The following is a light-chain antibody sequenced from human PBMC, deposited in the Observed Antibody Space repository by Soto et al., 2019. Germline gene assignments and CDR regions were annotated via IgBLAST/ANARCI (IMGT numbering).Light chain of an antibody. CDR3: STYTSSSPLYV. CDR1: SSDVGGYNY. Sequence: QSVLTQPASVSGSPGQSITISCTGTSSDVGGYNYVSWYQQHPGKAPKLMIYDVSNRPSGVSNRFSGSKSGNTASLTISGLQAEDEANYYCSTYTSSSPLYVFGTGTKVPFL. V-gene: IGLV2-14*01. CDR2: DVS. J-gene: IGLJ1*01.